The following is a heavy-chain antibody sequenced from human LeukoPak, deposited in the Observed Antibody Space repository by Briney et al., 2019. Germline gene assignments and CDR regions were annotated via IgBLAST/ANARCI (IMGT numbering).Heavy chain of an antibody. CDR3: ARDRSRDGYGLSFVI. CDR2: ISSSSSTI. V-gene: IGHV3-48*04. J-gene: IGHJ3*02. Sequence: PGGSLRLSCAASGFTFSSYSMNWVRQAPGKGLGWVSYISSSSSTIYYADSVKGRFTISRDNAKNSLYLQMNSLRAEDTAVYYCARDRSRDGYGLSFVIWGEGTMVSVRS. D-gene: IGHD5-24*01. CDR1: GFTFSSYS.